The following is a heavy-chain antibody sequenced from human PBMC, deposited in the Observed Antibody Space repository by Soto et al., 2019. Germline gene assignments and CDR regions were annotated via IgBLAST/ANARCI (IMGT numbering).Heavy chain of an antibody. D-gene: IGHD3-22*01. V-gene: IGHV4-4*02. CDR3: AKIDSTPNDF. J-gene: IGHJ4*02. Sequence: QVQLQESGPGLVKPSGTLSLTCAVSGGSISSNNCWSWVRQPPWKGLAWIAEIQHTWYTNYNPSLKGRVTISLDKSTNQFSLTLISVTAADTAVYYCAKIDSTPNDFWGQGTLVTVSS. CDR2: IQHTWYT. CDR1: GGSISSNNC.